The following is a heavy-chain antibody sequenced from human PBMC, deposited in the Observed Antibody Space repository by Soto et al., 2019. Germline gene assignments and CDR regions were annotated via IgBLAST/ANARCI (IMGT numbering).Heavy chain of an antibody. CDR1: GYTFTSYG. CDR2: ISAYNGNT. Sequence: GASVKVSCKASGYTFTSYGISWVRQAPGQGLEWMGWISAYNGNTNYAQKLQGRVTMTTDTSTSTAYMELRSLRSDDTAVYYCAGDASHGFLGGLVINTWFDHWGQGTLVTVSS. J-gene: IGHJ5*02. V-gene: IGHV1-18*01. D-gene: IGHD3-10*01. CDR3: AGDASHGFLGGLVINTWFDH.